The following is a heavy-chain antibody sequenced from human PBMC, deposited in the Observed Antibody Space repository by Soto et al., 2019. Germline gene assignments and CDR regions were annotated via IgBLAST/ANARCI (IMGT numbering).Heavy chain of an antibody. V-gene: IGHV1-18*04. D-gene: IGHD6-6*01. CDR3: ARDRRLGRGGMDV. CDR2: ISTYNGNT. CDR1: GHTVGNDA. Sequence: ASVQVSCKASGHTVGNDAFSWARQVPGQGLEWLGWISTYNGNTFSAQNVQGRLYMTADPSTSTVIMELRGLKPDDTAVYYCARDRRLGRGGMDVWGKGTTVTVSS. J-gene: IGHJ6*04.